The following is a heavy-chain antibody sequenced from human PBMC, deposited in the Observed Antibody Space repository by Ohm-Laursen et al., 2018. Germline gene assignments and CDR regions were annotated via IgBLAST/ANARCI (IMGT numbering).Heavy chain of an antibody. Sequence: SVKVSCKASGYTFTGYYMHWVRQAPGQGLEWMGWINPNSGGTNYAQKFQDRVTMTRDTSISTAYMELSSLRSDDTAIYYCASLYYDTSAFDYFDLWGRGTLVTVSS. CDR2: INPNSGGT. V-gene: IGHV1-2*02. D-gene: IGHD3-22*01. CDR1: GYTFTGYY. CDR3: ASLYYDTSAFDYFDL. J-gene: IGHJ2*01.